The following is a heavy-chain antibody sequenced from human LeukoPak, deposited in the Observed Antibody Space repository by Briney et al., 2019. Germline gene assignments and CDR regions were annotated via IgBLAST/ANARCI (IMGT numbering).Heavy chain of an antibody. Sequence: SEALSLTCTVSGGSIISYYWSWIRQPAGKGLEWIGRIYTSGSTNYNPSLKSRVTMSVDTSKNQFSLKLSSVTAADTAVYYCARDARGYSYGSTWFDPWGQGTLVTVSS. CDR2: IYTSGST. V-gene: IGHV4-4*07. CDR3: ARDARGYSYGSTWFDP. J-gene: IGHJ5*02. D-gene: IGHD5-18*01. CDR1: GGSIISYY.